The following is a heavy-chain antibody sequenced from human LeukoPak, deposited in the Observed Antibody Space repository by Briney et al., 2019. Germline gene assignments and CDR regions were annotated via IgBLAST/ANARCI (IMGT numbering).Heavy chain of an antibody. CDR1: GDSIGTYS. Sequence: SETLSLTCTVSGDSIGTYSWNWLRQPPGKGLEGIGYIYYSATTHYNPSLKSRVTISVDTSKNQVSLKLSSVTAADTAVYYCARGVYIAAAQYGYWGQGTLVTVSS. D-gene: IGHD6-13*01. CDR3: ARGVYIAAAQYGY. CDR2: IYYSATT. V-gene: IGHV4-59*01. J-gene: IGHJ4*02.